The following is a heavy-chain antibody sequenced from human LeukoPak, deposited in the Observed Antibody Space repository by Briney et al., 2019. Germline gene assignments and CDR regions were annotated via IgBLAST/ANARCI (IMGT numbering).Heavy chain of an antibody. V-gene: IGHV4-39*01. CDR3: ARDYGPFDY. J-gene: IGHJ4*02. Sequence: PSETLSLTCTVSGGSISSYYWSWIRQPPGKGLEWIGSIYYSGSTYYNPSLKSRVTISVDTSKNQFSLKLSSVTAADTAVYYCARDYGPFDYWGQGTLVTVSS. CDR1: GGSISSYY. D-gene: IGHD3-16*01. CDR2: IYYSGST.